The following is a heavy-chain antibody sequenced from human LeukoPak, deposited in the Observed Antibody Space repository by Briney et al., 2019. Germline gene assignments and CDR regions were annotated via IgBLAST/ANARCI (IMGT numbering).Heavy chain of an antibody. V-gene: IGHV4-39*01. CDR1: GGSISSSSNYY. J-gene: IGHJ5*02. D-gene: IGHD5-12*01. CDR2: IFYSGST. Sequence: SETLSLTCTVSGGSISSSSNYYWGWIRQPPGKGLDWIGSIFYSGSTYSNPSLKSRVSISVDTSKNQFSLKLTSVTAADTAVYYCARVWQRNGFDPWGQGTLVTVSS. CDR3: ARVWQRNGFDP.